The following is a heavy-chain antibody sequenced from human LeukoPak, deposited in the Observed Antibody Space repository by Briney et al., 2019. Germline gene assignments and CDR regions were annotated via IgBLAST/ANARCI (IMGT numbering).Heavy chain of an antibody. CDR2: IYSGGST. Sequence: GGSLRLSCAASGFTVSSNYMSWVRQAPGKGLEWVSVIYSGGSTYYADSVKGRFTISRDNSKNTLYLQMNSLRAEDTAVYYCARVSTYYDFWSGYYGDPWGQGTLVTVSS. D-gene: IGHD3-3*01. V-gene: IGHV3-66*02. J-gene: IGHJ5*02. CDR1: GFTVSSNY. CDR3: ARVSTYYDFWSGYYGDP.